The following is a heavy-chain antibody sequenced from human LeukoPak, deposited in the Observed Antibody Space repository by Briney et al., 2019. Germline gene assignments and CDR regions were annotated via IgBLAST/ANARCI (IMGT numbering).Heavy chain of an antibody. CDR2: ISASSGDT. CDR3: ARSHTDYYDSAGDN. D-gene: IGHD3-22*01. V-gene: IGHV1-18*01. J-gene: IGHJ4*02. CDR1: NYTFTSYG. Sequence: ASVKVSCKASNYTFTSYGISWVRQAPGQGPEWMGWISASSGDTHYAEKFRGRVIMTRDTSTSTASLELGSLRSDDTAVYFCARSHTDYYDSAGDNWGQGTLVTVSS.